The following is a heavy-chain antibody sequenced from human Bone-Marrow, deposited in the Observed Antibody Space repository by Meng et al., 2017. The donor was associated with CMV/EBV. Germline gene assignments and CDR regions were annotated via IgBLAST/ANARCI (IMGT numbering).Heavy chain of an antibody. D-gene: IGHD3-3*01. CDR2: IYYSGST. CDR1: GGSISSSSHY. V-gene: IGHV4-39*07. CDR3: ARGNVLRFFSPAPDAFDI. Sequence: SETLSLTCSVSGGSISSSSHYWGWIRQPPGKGLEWIGSIYYSGSTYYNPALKSRFTISVDTSKNQSSLKLRSVTAADTAVYYCARGNVLRFFSPAPDAFDIWGQGTMVTVSS. J-gene: IGHJ3*02.